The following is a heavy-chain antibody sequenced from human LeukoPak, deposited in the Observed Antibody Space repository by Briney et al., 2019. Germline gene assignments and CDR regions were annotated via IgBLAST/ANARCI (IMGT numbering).Heavy chain of an antibody. CDR3: ARGGSRTGDPPSAPYYFDY. Sequence: PSETLSLTCTVSGGSMSSSSYYWGWIRQPPGKGLEWIGGIYYSESTYYNPSLKIRVPISVDTYKNQLYLKLSSVTAADTAVYYCARGGSRTGDPPSAPYYFDYWGQGTLVTVSS. CDR2: IYYSEST. D-gene: IGHD7-27*01. CDR1: GGSMSSSSYY. V-gene: IGHV4-39*02. J-gene: IGHJ4*02.